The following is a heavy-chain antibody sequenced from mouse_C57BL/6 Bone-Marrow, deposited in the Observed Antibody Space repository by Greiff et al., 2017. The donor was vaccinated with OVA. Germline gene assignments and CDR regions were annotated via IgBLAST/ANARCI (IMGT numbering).Heavy chain of an antibody. CDR1: GFTFSSYA. V-gene: IGHV5-4*01. Sequence: EVKVVESGGGLVKPGGSLKLSCAASGFTFSSYAMSWVRQTPEKRLEWVATISDGGSYTYYPDNVKGRFTISRDNAKNNLYLQMSHLKSEDTAMYYCAREDYYGSSSYWYFDVWGTGTTVTVSS. CDR3: AREDYYGSSSYWYFDV. J-gene: IGHJ1*03. D-gene: IGHD1-1*01. CDR2: ISDGGSYT.